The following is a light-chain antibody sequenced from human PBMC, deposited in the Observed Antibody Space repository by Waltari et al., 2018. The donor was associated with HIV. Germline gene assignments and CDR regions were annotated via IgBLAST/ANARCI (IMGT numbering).Light chain of an antibody. CDR2: CHN. CDR1: SSNIGSNT. V-gene: IGLV1-44*01. CDR3: AAWDGSLSGYV. J-gene: IGLJ1*01. Sequence: QYVLTQPPSASGTPGQRVTISCSGSSSNIGSNTINCYQQLPGTAPKFLICCHNHRRSGVHDQCAVSKSVTAAPLAISGLQSEDEARYYCAAWDGSLSGYVFGTGTTVTVL.